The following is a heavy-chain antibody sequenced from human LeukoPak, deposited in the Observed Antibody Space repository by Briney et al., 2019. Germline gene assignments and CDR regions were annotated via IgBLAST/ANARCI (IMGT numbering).Heavy chain of an antibody. V-gene: IGHV2-5*02. J-gene: IGHJ4*02. D-gene: IGHD6-19*01. CDR3: AHTSLKKYSSGWYNYFDY. CDR1: GFSLSTSGVG. Sequence: SGPTLVNPTQTLTLTCTSSGFSLSTSGVGVGWIRQPPGKALEWLGFISWDDDKRYSPSLKSRLTITKDTSKNQVVLTMTNLDPVDTATYYCAHTSLKKYSSGWYNYFDYWGQGTLVTVSS. CDR2: ISWDDDK.